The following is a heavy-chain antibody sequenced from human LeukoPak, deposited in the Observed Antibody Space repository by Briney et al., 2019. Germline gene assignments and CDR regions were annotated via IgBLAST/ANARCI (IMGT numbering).Heavy chain of an antibody. V-gene: IGHV3-23*03. J-gene: IGHJ6*02. CDR1: GFTFSSYA. CDR2: ISNGGRI. Sequence: GGSLRLSCAASGFTFSSYAMSWVRQAPGKGLEWVSVISNGGRIYYADSVKGRFTISRDNSKNTLYLQMNSLRAEDTAVYYCARDGTYYSASGESSGYSLDVWGQGTTVTVSS. CDR3: ARDGTYYSASGESSGYSLDV. D-gene: IGHD3-10*01.